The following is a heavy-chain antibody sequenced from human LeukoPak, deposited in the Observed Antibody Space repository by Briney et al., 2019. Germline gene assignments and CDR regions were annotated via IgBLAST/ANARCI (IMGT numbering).Heavy chain of an antibody. V-gene: IGHV3-74*01. CDR2: INSDGSRT. J-gene: IGHJ4*02. Sequence: GGSLRLSCAASGFTLSSYEMHWVRQVPGKGLVWVSRINSDGSRTGYADSVKGRFTISRDNAKNTLYLQMNSLRAEDTAIYYCARELPREVTLDYWGQGTLVTVSS. CDR3: ARELPREVTLDY. D-gene: IGHD2-21*02. CDR1: GFTLSSYE.